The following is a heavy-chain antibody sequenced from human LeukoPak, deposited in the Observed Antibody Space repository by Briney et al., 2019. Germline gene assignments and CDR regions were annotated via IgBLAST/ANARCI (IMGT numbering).Heavy chain of an antibody. V-gene: IGHV3-30*18. CDR3: AKSRVLWFGELSSSNHAFDF. D-gene: IGHD3-10*01. Sequence: GSLRLSCAASGFTFSTYGMHWVRQAPGKGLEWVAVMASIGSNKYYADSVKGRFTIYRDNSKNTLYVQMNSLRAEDTAGYYCAKSRVLWFGELSSSNHAFDFWGQGTMATVSS. CDR2: MASIGSNK. J-gene: IGHJ3*01. CDR1: GFTFSTYG.